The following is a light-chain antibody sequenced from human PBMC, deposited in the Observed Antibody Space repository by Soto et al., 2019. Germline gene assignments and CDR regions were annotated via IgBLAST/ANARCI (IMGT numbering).Light chain of an antibody. CDR1: QSISSW. Sequence: DIQMTQSPSTLSASVGDRVTITCRASQSISSWLAWYQQKPGKAPKLLIYKASSLDSGVPSRFSGSGSGTEFTLTISSLQPDDFATYYCQQYSSPYTFGQGTKLWIK. CDR2: KAS. V-gene: IGKV1-5*03. CDR3: QQYSSPYT. J-gene: IGKJ2*01.